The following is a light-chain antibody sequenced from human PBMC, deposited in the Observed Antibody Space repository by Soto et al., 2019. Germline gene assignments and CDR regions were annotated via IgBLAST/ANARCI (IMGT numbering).Light chain of an antibody. Sequence: EMVMTQSPATLSVSPGERASLSCRASQSVSSNLAWYQQKPGQAPRLLIYGASTRATGIPARFSGSGSGTEFTLTISSLKSEDFAVYYCQQYNKWPPRAFGQGTKVELK. CDR3: QQYNKWPPRA. CDR1: QSVSSN. V-gene: IGKV3-15*01. CDR2: GAS. J-gene: IGKJ1*01.